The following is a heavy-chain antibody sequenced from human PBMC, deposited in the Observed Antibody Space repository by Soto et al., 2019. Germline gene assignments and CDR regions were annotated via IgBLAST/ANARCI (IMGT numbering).Heavy chain of an antibody. CDR3: ARRGSGSYFVE. D-gene: IGHD1-26*01. J-gene: IGHJ4*02. Sequence: EVQLLESGGGLVQPGGSLRLSCAASGFTFSSYAMRWVRQAPGKGLEWVSAISGSGDSTYYADSVKGRFTISIDNCKNTLYLQMNRVRAEETAVYYCARRGSGSYFVEWGQGTVVSVSS. CDR1: GFTFSSYA. CDR2: ISGSGDST. V-gene: IGHV3-23*01.